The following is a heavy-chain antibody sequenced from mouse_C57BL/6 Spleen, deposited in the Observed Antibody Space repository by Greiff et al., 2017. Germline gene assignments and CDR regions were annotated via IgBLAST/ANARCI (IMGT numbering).Heavy chain of an antibody. D-gene: IGHD2-4*01. CDR3: ARSVDYGPLDY. V-gene: IGHV1-63*01. J-gene: IGHJ2*01. CDR1: GYTFTNYW. Sequence: VKLQESGAELVRPGTSVKMSCKASGYTFTNYWIGWAKQRPGHGLEWIGDIYPGGGYTNYNEKFKGKATLTADKSSSTAYMQFSSLTSEDSAIYYCARSVDYGPLDYWGQGTTLTVSS. CDR2: IYPGGGYT.